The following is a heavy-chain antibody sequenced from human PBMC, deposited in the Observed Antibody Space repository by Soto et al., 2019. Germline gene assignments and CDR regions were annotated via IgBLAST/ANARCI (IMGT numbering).Heavy chain of an antibody. J-gene: IGHJ4*02. CDR2: IYWNDEK. V-gene: IGHV2-5*01. Sequence: SGPTLVNPTQTLTLTCTFSGFSLTTSGVGVGWIRQPPGKALEWLALIYWNDEKRYSPSLKSRLSITMDTSRNQVVLTMTNMDPVDTATYYCAHRLRWLANFDYWRQGTLVTLSS. CDR3: AHRLRWLANFDY. CDR1: GFSLTTSGVG. D-gene: IGHD6-19*01.